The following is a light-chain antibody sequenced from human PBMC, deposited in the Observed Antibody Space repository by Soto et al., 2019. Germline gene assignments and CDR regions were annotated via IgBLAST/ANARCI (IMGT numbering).Light chain of an antibody. V-gene: IGLV2-14*01. Sequence: QSVLTQPASVSGSPGQSITISCTGTSSDVGGYNYVSWYQHHPGKAPKLMIYEVVNRPSGVSNLFSGSKSGNTASLTISGLQAEDEADYYCTSYTSSSPLVFGTGTKVTVL. CDR1: SSDVGGYNY. J-gene: IGLJ1*01. CDR2: EVV. CDR3: TSYTSSSPLV.